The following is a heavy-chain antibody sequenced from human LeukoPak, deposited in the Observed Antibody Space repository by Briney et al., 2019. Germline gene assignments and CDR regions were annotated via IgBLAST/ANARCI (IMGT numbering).Heavy chain of an antibody. V-gene: IGHV4-38-2*02. CDR1: GYSISSGYY. CDR3: ASGAGSYYDY. Sequence: PSETLSLTCTVSGYSISSGYYWGWIRQPPGKGLGWIGSIYHSGSTYYNPSLKSRVTISVDTSKNQFSLKLSSVTAADTAVYYCASGAGSYYDYWGQGTLVTVSS. CDR2: IYHSGST. D-gene: IGHD3-10*01. J-gene: IGHJ4*02.